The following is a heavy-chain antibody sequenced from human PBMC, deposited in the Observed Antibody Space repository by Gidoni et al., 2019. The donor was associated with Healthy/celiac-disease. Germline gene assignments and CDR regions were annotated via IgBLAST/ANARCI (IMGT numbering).Heavy chain of an antibody. CDR3: ARDPLAYCGGDCYSEAFDI. CDR1: GFTFSSYG. Sequence: QVQLVESGGGVVQPGRSLRLSCAASGFTFSSYGMHGVRQAPGKGLEWVAVIWYDGSNKYYADSVKGRFTISRDNSKNTLYLQMNSLRAEDTAVYYCARDPLAYCGGDCYSEAFDIWGQGTMVTVSS. CDR2: IWYDGSNK. D-gene: IGHD2-21*02. J-gene: IGHJ3*02. V-gene: IGHV3-33*01.